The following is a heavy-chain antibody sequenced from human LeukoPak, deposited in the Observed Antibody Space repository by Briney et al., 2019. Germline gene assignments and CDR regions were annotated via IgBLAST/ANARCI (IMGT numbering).Heavy chain of an antibody. CDR1: GASISSYY. V-gene: IGHV4-59*12. D-gene: IGHD3-10*01. Sequence: PSETLSLTCTVSGASISSYYWSWIRQPPGKGLEWIAYIYYSGSTNYNPSLKSRVTISVDTSKNQFSLKLSSVTAADTAVYYCARGRIWFGDFDYWGQGTLVTVSS. CDR2: IYYSGST. CDR3: ARGRIWFGDFDY. J-gene: IGHJ4*02.